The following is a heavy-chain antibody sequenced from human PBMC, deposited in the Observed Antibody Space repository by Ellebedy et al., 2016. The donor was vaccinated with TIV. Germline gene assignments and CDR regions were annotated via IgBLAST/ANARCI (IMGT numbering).Heavy chain of an antibody. D-gene: IGHD3-3*02. Sequence: AASVKASCKTSGYTFTSYTVHWLRQAPGQRPEWMGWINGGNGNTKYPQQFQGRLTFTRDTSATTAYMELTSLRSEDTAIYYCARMGISTTFFFDPWGQGTLVIVSS. CDR2: INGGNGNT. CDR1: GYTFTSYT. J-gene: IGHJ5*02. CDR3: ARMGISTTFFFDP. V-gene: IGHV1-3*01.